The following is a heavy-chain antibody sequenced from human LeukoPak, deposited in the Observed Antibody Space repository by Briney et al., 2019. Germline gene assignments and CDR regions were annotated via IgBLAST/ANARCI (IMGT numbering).Heavy chain of an antibody. CDR1: GYTFTSYA. CDR2: ISAYNGNT. CDR3: ARGEAVAPFDY. J-gene: IGHJ4*02. D-gene: IGHD6-19*01. V-gene: IGHV1-18*01. Sequence: ASVKVSCKASGYTFTSYAMHWVRQAPGQGLEWMGWISAYNGNTNYAQKLQGRVTMTTDTSTSTAYMELRSLRSDDTAVYYCARGEAVAPFDYWGQGTLVTVSS.